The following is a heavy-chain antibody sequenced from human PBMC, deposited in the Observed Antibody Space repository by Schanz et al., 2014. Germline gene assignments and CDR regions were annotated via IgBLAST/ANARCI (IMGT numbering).Heavy chain of an antibody. J-gene: IGHJ4*02. CDR2: FIPILGIA. CDR1: GGTFNSYT. CDR3: AGAFDSSGYYFDY. Sequence: QVQLVQSGAEVKKPGSSMKVSCKASGGTFNSYTINWVRQAPGQGLEWMGRFIPILGIANYAQKFQGRVTVTSDTSTSTVYMELSGLRSEDTAVYYCAGAFDSSGYYFDYWGQGTLVTVSS. V-gene: IGHV1-69*09. D-gene: IGHD3-22*01.